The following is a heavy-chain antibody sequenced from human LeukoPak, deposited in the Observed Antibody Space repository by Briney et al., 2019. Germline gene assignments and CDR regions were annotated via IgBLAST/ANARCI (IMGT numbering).Heavy chain of an antibody. D-gene: IGHD3-22*01. CDR1: GGXISSYS. Sequence: SETLSLTCTVSGGXISSYSCSWIRQPAGKGLEWIGRIYTSGSTNYNPSLKSRVTMSVDTSKNQFFLKLSSVTAADTAVYYCARVYYDGSGYYFDYWGQGTLVTVSS. V-gene: IGHV4-4*07. CDR2: IYTSGST. CDR3: ARVYYDGSGYYFDY. J-gene: IGHJ4*02.